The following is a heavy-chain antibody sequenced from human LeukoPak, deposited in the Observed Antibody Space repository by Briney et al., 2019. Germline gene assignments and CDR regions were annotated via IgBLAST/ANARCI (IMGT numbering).Heavy chain of an antibody. CDR1: GFTFSSYS. V-gene: IGHV3-21*01. D-gene: IGHD2/OR15-2a*01. J-gene: IGHJ4*02. CDR2: ISSSSSYI. Sequence: GGSLRLSCAASGFTFSSYSMNWVRQAPGKGLEWVSSISSSSSYIYYADSVKGRSTISRDNSKNTLYLQMNSLRAEDTAVYYCARDQGASLYFDYWGQGTLVTVSS. CDR3: ARDQGASLYFDY.